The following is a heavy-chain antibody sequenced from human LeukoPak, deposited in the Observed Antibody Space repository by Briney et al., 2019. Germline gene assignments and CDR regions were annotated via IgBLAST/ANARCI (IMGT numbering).Heavy chain of an antibody. J-gene: IGHJ4*02. V-gene: IGHV3-7*04. D-gene: IGHD5-18*01. CDR2: IKQDGSEK. Sequence: GGSLRLSCAASGFTFSSYAMSWVRQAPGKGLEWAANIKQDGSEKYYVDSVKGRFTISRDNAKNSLYLQMNSLRAEDTAVYYCARGYSYGYLDYWGQGTLVTVSS. CDR1: GFTFSSYA. CDR3: ARGYSYGYLDY.